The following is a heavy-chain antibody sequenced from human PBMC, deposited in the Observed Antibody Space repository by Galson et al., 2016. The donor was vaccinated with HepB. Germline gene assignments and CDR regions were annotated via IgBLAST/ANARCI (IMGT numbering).Heavy chain of an antibody. Sequence: SLRLSCAVSGLMYTHYAMNWVRQAPGKGLEWVSIIDDSGDHIYYAKSVKGRFTISSDKATNTLFLQMHSLSAEDTALYYRARDRGYRALDLWGQGTTVTVSS. CDR3: ARDRGYRALDL. D-gene: IGHD3-10*01. J-gene: IGHJ3*01. CDR2: IDDSGDHI. V-gene: IGHV3-23*01. CDR1: GLMYTHYA.